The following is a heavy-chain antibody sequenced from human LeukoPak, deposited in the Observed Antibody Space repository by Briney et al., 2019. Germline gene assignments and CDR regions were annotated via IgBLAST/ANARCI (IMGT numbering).Heavy chain of an antibody. D-gene: IGHD2-15*01. J-gene: IGHJ4*02. V-gene: IGHV3-23*01. CDR1: GFVFSGYA. CDR2: ISSTGSTT. CDR3: AKDLRYCRGGTCHSGFDY. Sequence: GGSLTLSCAASGFVFSGYAMGWVRQAPGMGLEWVSFISSTGSTTYYADSVKGRFTISRDSSKNRVYLQMNSLRAEDTAVYYCAKDLRYCRGGTCHSGFDYWGQGTLVTVSS.